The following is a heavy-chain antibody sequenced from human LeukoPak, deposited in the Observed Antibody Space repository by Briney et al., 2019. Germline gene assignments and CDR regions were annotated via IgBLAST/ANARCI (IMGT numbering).Heavy chain of an antibody. V-gene: IGHV1-18*01. D-gene: IGHD2-2*01. J-gene: IGHJ6*02. CDR3: ARGDIVVVPAPYAMDV. Sequence: ASVKVSCKASGYTFTSYGISWVRQAPGQGLEWMGWISAYNGNTNYAQKPQGRVTMTTDTSTSTAYMELRSLRSDDTAVYYCARGDIVVVPAPYAMDVWGQGTTVTVSS. CDR2: ISAYNGNT. CDR1: GYTFTSYG.